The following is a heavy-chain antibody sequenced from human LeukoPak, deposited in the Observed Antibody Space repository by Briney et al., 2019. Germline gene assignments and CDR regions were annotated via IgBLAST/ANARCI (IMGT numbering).Heavy chain of an antibody. CDR3: AIINHPDGRVY. CDR2: IYAGNSDA. CDR1: GYPFTTSW. Sequence: GQSLRISCQGFGYPFTTSWIGWVRQLPGKGLEWTAIIYAGNSDAKYSPSFQGQVSISTDRSISTAYLHWSSLKASDTAIYYCAIINHPDGRVYWGQGTLVTVSS. D-gene: IGHD5-24*01. V-gene: IGHV5-51*01. J-gene: IGHJ4*02.